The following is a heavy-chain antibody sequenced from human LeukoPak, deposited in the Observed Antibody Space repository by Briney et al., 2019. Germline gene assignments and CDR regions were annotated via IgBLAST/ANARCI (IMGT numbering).Heavy chain of an antibody. V-gene: IGHV3-43*01. CDR3: AKTGYSYGYHFDY. CDR2: ITWDGGST. J-gene: IGHJ4*02. Sequence: GGSLRLSCAASGFTFDDYTMHWVRQAPGKGLEWVSLITWDGGSTYYADSVKGRFTIFRDNSKNTLYLQMNSLRAEDTAVYYCAKTGYSYGYHFDYWGQGTLVTVSS. D-gene: IGHD5-18*01. CDR1: GFTFDDYT.